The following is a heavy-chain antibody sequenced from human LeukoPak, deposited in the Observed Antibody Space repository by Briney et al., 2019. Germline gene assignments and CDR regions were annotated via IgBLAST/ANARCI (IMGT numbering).Heavy chain of an antibody. CDR3: VKDHQPEVPTSDNSPSA. CDR1: GFTFSFYS. CDR2: ISSSGNYL. V-gene: IGHV3-21*01. J-gene: IGHJ5*02. Sequence: GGSLKLSCAASGFTFSFYSMHWVRQSPGKGLEWVACISSSGNYLYYADSVKGRFIISRDDDKNSLHLQMNILRAEDTAVCYCVKDHQPEVPTSDNSPSAWGQGTLVTVSS. D-gene: IGHD2/OR15-2a*01.